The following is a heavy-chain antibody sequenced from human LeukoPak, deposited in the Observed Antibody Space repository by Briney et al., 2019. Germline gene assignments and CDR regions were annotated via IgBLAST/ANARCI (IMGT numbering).Heavy chain of an antibody. Sequence: PSETLSLTCTVSGGSISSYYWSWIRQPPGKGLEWIGYIYYSGSTNYNPSLKSRVTISVDTSKNQFSLKLSSVTAADTAVYYCARGAIDDYVWGSYRSEYFDYWGQGTLVTVSS. CDR2: IYYSGST. CDR1: GGSISSYY. CDR3: ARGAIDDYVWGSYRSEYFDY. V-gene: IGHV4-59*01. D-gene: IGHD3-16*02. J-gene: IGHJ4*02.